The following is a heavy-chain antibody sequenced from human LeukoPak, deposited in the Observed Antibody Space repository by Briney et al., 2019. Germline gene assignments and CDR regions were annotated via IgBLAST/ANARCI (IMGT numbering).Heavy chain of an antibody. Sequence: PSETLSLTCAVSGYSISSGYYWGWIRQPPGKGLEWIGSIYHSGSTYYNPSLKSRVTISVDTSKNQFSLKLSSVTAADTAVYYCARDDVGYCSGGSCQGFDYWAREPWSPSPQ. V-gene: IGHV4-38-2*02. J-gene: IGHJ4*02. CDR3: ARDDVGYCSGGSCQGFDY. CDR1: GYSISSGYY. D-gene: IGHD2-15*01. CDR2: IYHSGST.